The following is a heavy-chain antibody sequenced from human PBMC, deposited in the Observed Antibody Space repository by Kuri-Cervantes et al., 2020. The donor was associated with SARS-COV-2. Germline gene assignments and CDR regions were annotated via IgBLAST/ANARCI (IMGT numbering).Heavy chain of an antibody. CDR2: VRGKANNYAT. V-gene: IGHV3-73*01. D-gene: IGHD1-26*01. Sequence: GESLKISCEVSGFLFSASAIHWVRQGSGKGLEWVGRVRGKANNYATAYAASVKGRFTISRDNAKNTLYLQMNSLRAEDTAVYYCAREGVGSTHYMDVWGKGTTVTVSS. J-gene: IGHJ6*03. CDR3: AREGVGSTHYMDV. CDR1: GFLFSASA.